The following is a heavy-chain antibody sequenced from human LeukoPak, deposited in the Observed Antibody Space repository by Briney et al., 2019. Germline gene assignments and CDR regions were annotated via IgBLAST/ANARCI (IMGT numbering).Heavy chain of an antibody. Sequence: HPGGSLRLSCAASGFTLSGYDMHWVRQVTGKGLEWVSAIGVAGDTYYPGSVKGRFIITRENAKNSLYLQMNSLRVEDTAVYYCARDRHGMAVWGQGTTVVVSS. CDR1: GFTLSGYD. CDR2: IGVAGDT. V-gene: IGHV3-13*01. J-gene: IGHJ6*02. CDR3: ARDRHGMAV.